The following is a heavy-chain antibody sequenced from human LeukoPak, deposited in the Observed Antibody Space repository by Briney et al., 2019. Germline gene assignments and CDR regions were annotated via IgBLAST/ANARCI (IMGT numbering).Heavy chain of an antibody. J-gene: IGHJ4*02. CDR2: IYYSGAT. CDR1: GGSISSYY. Sequence: SETLSLTCTVSGGSISSYYWTWLRQPPGKGLEWIGYIYYSGATIYNPSLKSRVTISVDTSKNQFSLKLTSVTAADTAVYYCARYGGSGWVIDNWGQGTLVTVSS. CDR3: ARYGGSGWVIDN. V-gene: IGHV4-59*08. D-gene: IGHD6-19*01.